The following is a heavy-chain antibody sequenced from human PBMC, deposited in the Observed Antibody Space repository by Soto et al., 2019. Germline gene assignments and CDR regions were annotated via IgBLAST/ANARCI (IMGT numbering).Heavy chain of an antibody. J-gene: IGHJ3*02. D-gene: IGHD2-15*01. Sequence: LRETLSLTCAVSGGSISSSNWWTWVRQTPGKGLEWIGETHHTGSTNYNPSLKSRVTVSVDKSKSQFSLTLTSVTAADTAVYYCASRILYPLRGAFDIWGQGTMVT. CDR1: GGSISSSNW. CDR2: THHTGST. CDR3: ASRILYPLRGAFDI. V-gene: IGHV4-4*02.